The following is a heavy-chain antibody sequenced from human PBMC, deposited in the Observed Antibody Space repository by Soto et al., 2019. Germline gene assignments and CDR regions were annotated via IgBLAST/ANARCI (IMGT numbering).Heavy chain of an antibody. Sequence: QVQLVESGGGVVQPGRSLRLSCAASGFTFSSYGMHWVRQAPGKGLEWVAGIWYDGSNKYYADSVKGRFTISRDNSKNTLYLQMNSLRAEDTAVYYCARDQDGMDVWGQGTTVTVSS. J-gene: IGHJ6*02. CDR1: GFTFSSYG. CDR2: IWYDGSNK. V-gene: IGHV3-33*01. CDR3: ARDQDGMDV.